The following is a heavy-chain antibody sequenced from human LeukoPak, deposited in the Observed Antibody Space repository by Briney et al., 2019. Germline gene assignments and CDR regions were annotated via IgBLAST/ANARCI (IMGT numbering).Heavy chain of an antibody. Sequence: GGSLRLSCAASGFSLSGAWMSWVRQAPGKGLEWVGRVKGKTDGGTTDYAAPVRGRFTISRDDSKNTLYLQMNSLKIEDTAVYYCYTANNGYFSWGQGTLVTVSS. J-gene: IGHJ5*02. CDR1: GFSLSGAW. CDR3: YTANNGYFS. V-gene: IGHV3-15*01. CDR2: VKGKTDGGTT. D-gene: IGHD6-25*01.